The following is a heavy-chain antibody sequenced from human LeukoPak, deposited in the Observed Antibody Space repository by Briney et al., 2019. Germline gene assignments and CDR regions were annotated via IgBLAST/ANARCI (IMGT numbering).Heavy chain of an antibody. D-gene: IGHD6-19*01. CDR3: AGRAVAAQYDY. CDR1: GLTFSSYA. Sequence: GGSLRLSCAASGLTFSSYAMSWVRQAPGKGLEWVSAISGSGGSTYYADSVKGRFTISRDNSKNTLYLQMNSLGAEDTAVYYCAGRAVAAQYDYWGQGTLVTVSS. V-gene: IGHV3-23*01. CDR2: ISGSGGST. J-gene: IGHJ4*02.